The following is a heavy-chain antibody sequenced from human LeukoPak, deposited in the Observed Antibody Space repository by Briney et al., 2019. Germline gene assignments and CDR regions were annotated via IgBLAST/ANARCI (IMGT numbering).Heavy chain of an antibody. V-gene: IGHV4-4*07. J-gene: IGHJ4*02. CDR1: GGSISSYY. CDR3: ARDRDGTGNYPLDY. D-gene: IGHD3-10*01. CDR2: IYTSGST. Sequence: SETLSLTCTVSGGSISSYYWSWIRQPAGKGLEWIGRIYTSGSTNYNPSLKSRVTMSVDTSKNQFSLKLSSVTADDTAVYYCARDRDGTGNYPLDYWGQGTLVIVSS.